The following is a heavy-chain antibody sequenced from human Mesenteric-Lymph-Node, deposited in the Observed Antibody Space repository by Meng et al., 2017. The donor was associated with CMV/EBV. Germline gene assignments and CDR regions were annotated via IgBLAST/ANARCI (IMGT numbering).Heavy chain of an antibody. CDR3: ARDPRFGELHFDY. CDR1: GFTFSSCW. D-gene: IGHD3-10*02. J-gene: IGHJ4*02. V-gene: IGHV3-7*01. CDR2: IKEDGSDK. Sequence: CAASGFTFSSCWLSWVRQAPGKGLEWVASIKEDGSDKYFADSVKGRFTISRDNAKNSLYLQMNSLRGEDTAVYYCARDPRFGELHFDYWGQGTLVTVSS.